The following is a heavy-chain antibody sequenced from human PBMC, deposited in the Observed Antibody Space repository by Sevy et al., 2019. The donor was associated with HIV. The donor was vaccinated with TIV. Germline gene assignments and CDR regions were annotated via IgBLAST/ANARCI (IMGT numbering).Heavy chain of an antibody. D-gene: IGHD6-13*01. CDR3: ARFVSLGY. Sequence: GGSLRLSCAASGFTFSSSSMTWVRQAPGKGLEWVATISQGGSEEYYVDSVKGRFTIPRDNAKNSLYLQMNSLSAVDTAVYFCARFVSLGYWGQGTLVTVSS. CDR2: ISQGGSEE. V-gene: IGHV3-7*01. J-gene: IGHJ4*02. CDR1: GFTFSSSS.